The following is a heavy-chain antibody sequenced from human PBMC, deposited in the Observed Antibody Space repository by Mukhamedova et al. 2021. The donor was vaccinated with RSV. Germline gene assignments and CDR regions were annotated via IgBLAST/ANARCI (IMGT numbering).Heavy chain of an antibody. CDR1: G. Sequence: GMHWVHQAPGKGLEWVAVIWHDGKNKYYGDPVKGRFTISRDNANNTLHLDMNSLRPEDTAIYYCARDRTGEGYNGMDVWGQGT. CDR2: IWHDGKNK. J-gene: IGHJ6*02. D-gene: IGHD1-1*01. CDR3: ARDRTGEGYNGMDV. V-gene: IGHV3-33*01.